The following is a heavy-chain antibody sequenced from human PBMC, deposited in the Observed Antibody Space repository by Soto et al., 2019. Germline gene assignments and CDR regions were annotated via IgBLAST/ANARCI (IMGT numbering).Heavy chain of an antibody. CDR2: ISSSSTI. CDR1: GFTFSSYS. Sequence: GGSLRLSCAASGFTFSSYSMNWVRQAPGKGLEWVSYISSSSTIYYADSVKGRFTISRDNAKNSLYLQMNSLRAEDTAVYYCARNSVTAHYYYYMDVWGKGTTVTVSS. D-gene: IGHD4-17*01. V-gene: IGHV3-48*01. J-gene: IGHJ6*03. CDR3: ARNSVTAHYYYYMDV.